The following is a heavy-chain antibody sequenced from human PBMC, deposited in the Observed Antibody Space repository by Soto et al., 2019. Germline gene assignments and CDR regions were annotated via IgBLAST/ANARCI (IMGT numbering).Heavy chain of an antibody. CDR2: IYPGDSDT. V-gene: IGHV5-51*01. Sequence: PGESLKISWKGSGYSFTNYWIGWVRQMHGKGLEWMGIIYPGDSDTRYSPSFQGQVTISADKSISTAYLQWSSLKASDTAMYYCARLAYCGGDCPSPYGMDVWGQGTTVTVSS. CDR3: ARLAYCGGDCPSPYGMDV. D-gene: IGHD2-21*02. CDR1: GYSFTNYW. J-gene: IGHJ6*02.